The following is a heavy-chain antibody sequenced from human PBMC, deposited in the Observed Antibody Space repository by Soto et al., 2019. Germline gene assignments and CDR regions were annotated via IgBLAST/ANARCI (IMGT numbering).Heavy chain of an antibody. V-gene: IGHV3-11*04. J-gene: IGHJ3*02. CDR3: ARGIRYCTSTRCYVRDAVDI. CDR1: GFTFRGYD. Sequence: PGGSLRLSCAASGFTFRGYDMSWIRQAPGKGLEWVSYITGSGSTTYYRDSVKGRFSISRDNARNSVYPQMNSLRAEDTAVYYCARGIRYCTSTRCYVRDAVDIWGQGTMVTVSS. D-gene: IGHD2-2*01. CDR2: ITGSGSTT.